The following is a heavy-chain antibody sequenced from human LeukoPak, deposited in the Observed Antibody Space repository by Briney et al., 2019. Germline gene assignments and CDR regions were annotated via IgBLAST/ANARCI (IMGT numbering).Heavy chain of an antibody. CDR2: ISAYNGNT. J-gene: IGHJ3*02. CDR3: ARDGGTTVTGDAFDI. D-gene: IGHD4-17*01. V-gene: IGHV1-18*01. CDR1: GYTFTSYG. Sequence: RASVKVSCTASGYTFTSYGISWVRQAPGQGLEWMGWISAYNGNTNYAQKLQGRVTMTTDTSTSTAYMELRSLRSDDTAVYYCARDGGTTVTGDAFDIWGQGTMVTVSS.